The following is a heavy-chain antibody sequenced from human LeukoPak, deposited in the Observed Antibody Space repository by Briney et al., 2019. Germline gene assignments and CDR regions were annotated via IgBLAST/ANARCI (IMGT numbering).Heavy chain of an antibody. CDR1: GGSISAYY. V-gene: IGHV4-59*01. D-gene: IGHD1-26*01. CDR2: IYYTWTT. CDR3: ARDRSSGSYSDY. Sequence: SETLSLTCTVSGGSISAYYCSWIRQPPGKGLEWIGYIYYTWTTSYNPSLKSRVTMSIDTSKNQISLRLSSVTAADTAIYYCARDRSSGSYSDYWGQGTLVTVSS. J-gene: IGHJ4*02.